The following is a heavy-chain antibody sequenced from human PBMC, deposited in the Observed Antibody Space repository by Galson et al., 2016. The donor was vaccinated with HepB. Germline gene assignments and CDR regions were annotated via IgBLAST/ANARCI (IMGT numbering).Heavy chain of an antibody. V-gene: IGHV2-70*01. CDR2: IDWDDDK. CDR1: C. Sequence: CVSWIRQPPGKALEWLALIDWDDDKYYSTSLKTRLTISKDTSKNQVVLTMTNMDPVDTATYYCARARYCSSTSPFDYWGQGTLVTVSS. CDR3: ARARYCSSTSPFDY. D-gene: IGHD2-2*01. J-gene: IGHJ4*02.